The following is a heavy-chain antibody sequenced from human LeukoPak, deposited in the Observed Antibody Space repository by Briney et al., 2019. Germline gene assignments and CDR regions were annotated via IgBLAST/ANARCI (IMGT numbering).Heavy chain of an antibody. J-gene: IGHJ4*02. D-gene: IGHD2-15*01. Sequence: PGGSLRLSCTASGFTFGDYAMSWFRQAPGKGLEWVGFIRSKAYGGTTEYAASVKGRFTISRDDSKSIAYLQMNSLRAEDTAVYYRAKAPSRYCSGGSCYSDSSGFDYWGQGTLVTVSS. CDR3: AKAPSRYCSGGSCYSDSSGFDY. CDR1: GFTFGDYA. V-gene: IGHV3-49*03. CDR2: IRSKAYGGTT.